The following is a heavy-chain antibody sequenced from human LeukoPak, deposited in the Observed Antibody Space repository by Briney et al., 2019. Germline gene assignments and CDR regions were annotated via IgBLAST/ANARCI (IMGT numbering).Heavy chain of an antibody. CDR1: GFTFTTYW. D-gene: IGHD5-12*01. J-gene: IGHJ4*02. Sequence: PGGSLRLSCAASGFTFTTYWMSWVRQAPGKGLEWVANIKQDGSEKYYMDSVKGRFTISRDNAKNTLYLQMNSLRAEDTAVYYCARWSGYSGYDLAFWGQGTLVTVSS. CDR3: ARWSGYSGYDLAF. V-gene: IGHV3-7*01. CDR2: IKQDGSEK.